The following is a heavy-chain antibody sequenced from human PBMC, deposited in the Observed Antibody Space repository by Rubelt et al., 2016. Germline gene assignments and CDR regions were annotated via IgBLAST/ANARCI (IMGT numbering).Heavy chain of an antibody. CDR3: ARRNSGTYSPFDY. CDR1: GYTFTNHW. J-gene: IGHJ4*02. Sequence: EVQLVQSGAEVKKPGESLKISCKGSGYTFTNHWISWVRQMPGKGLEWMGRIDPSDSYTNYNPALRGHVTISVYKSISTAYLQWSSLQASDTAMYYCARRNSGTYSPFDYWGQGTIVTVSP. V-gene: IGHV5-10-1*01. D-gene: IGHD1-26*01. CDR2: IDPSDSYT.